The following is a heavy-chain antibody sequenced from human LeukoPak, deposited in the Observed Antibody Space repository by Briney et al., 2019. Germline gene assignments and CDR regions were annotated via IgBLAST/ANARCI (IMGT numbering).Heavy chain of an antibody. CDR1: GFTFSSYS. D-gene: IGHD6-13*01. V-gene: IGHV3-48*01. Sequence: GGSLRLSCAASGFTFSSYSMNWVRQAPGKGLEWVSYISSSSSTIYYADSVKGRFTISRDNAKNSLYLQMNSLRAEDTAVYYCARGARRSSSWSGYYYGMDVWGQGTTVTVSS. CDR3: ARGARRSSSWSGYYYGMDV. CDR2: ISSSSSTI. J-gene: IGHJ6*02.